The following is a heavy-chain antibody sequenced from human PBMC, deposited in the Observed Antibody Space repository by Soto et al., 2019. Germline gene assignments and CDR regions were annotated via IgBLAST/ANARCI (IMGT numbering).Heavy chain of an antibody. J-gene: IGHJ6*03. CDR1: GFTFSTYA. CDR2: ITTSGGNT. Sequence: GGPLRLSCAASGFTFSTYAMCWVRQAPGKGLEWVSTITTSGGNTYYADSVQGRFTISRDNSKNTLYLQMNSLRAEDTAVYYCAGRYCTNGVCYTNYYYYIDVWGKGTKVTVSS. V-gene: IGHV3-23*01. D-gene: IGHD2-8*01. CDR3: AGRYCTNGVCYTNYYYYIDV.